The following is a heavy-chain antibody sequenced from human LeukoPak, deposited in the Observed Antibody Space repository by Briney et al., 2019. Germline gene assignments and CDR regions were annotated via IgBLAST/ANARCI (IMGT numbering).Heavy chain of an antibody. V-gene: IGHV3-23*01. CDR3: ATGGSGHMPSDKPRY. Sequence: GGSLRLSCAASGFTFSNYAMSWVRQAPGLGLEWVSGINGGGYSTYYADSVKGRFTISRDNSKNTLYLQMNSLRAEDTAVYYCATGGSGHMPSDKPRYWGQGTLVTVSS. CDR1: GFTFSNYA. J-gene: IGHJ4*02. D-gene: IGHD5-18*01. CDR2: INGGGYST.